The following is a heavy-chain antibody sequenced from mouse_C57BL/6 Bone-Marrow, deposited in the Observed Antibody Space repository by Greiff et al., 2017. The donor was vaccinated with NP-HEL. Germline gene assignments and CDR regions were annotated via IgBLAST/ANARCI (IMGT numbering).Heavy chain of an antibody. J-gene: IGHJ2*01. CDR2: IDPSDSYT. D-gene: IGHD2-2*01. Sequence: VQLQQPGAELVRPGTSVKLSCKASGYTFTSYWMHWVKQRPGQGLEWIGVIDPSDSYTNYNQKFKGKATLTVDTSSSTAYMQLSSLTSEDSAVYYCACYGYDFDYWGQGTTLTVSS. CDR1: GYTFTSYW. V-gene: IGHV1-59*01. CDR3: ACYGYDFDY.